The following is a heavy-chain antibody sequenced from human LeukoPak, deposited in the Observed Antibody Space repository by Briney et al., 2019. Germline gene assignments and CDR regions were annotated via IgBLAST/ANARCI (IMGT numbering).Heavy chain of an antibody. D-gene: IGHD2-15*01. CDR3: AKGTNDYSELDY. CDR2: ISYDGSNK. V-gene: IGHV3-30*18. CDR1: TVTFSGYG. J-gene: IGHJ4*02. Sequence: GGSLRLSCAASTVTFSGYGMHWVRQAPGKGLEWVAVISYDGSNKYYADSVKGRFTISRDNSKNTLYLQMNSLRAEDTAVYYCAKGTNDYSELDYWGQGTLVTVSS.